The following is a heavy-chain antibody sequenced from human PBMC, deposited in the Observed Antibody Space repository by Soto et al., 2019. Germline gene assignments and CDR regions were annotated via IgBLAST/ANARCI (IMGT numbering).Heavy chain of an antibody. CDR1: GGSISSYY. CDR3: ARDLWGYCGTDCYPLDV. D-gene: IGHD2-21*02. V-gene: IGHV4-59*01. J-gene: IGHJ6*02. Sequence: QVQLQESGPGLVKPSETLSLTCTVSGGSISSYYWSWIRQPPGKGLEWIGYMYNTGSTVYNPSLKSRVIISVDRSKNQFSLKLIAVTAADTAVYYCARDLWGYCGTDCYPLDVWGQGTTVTVS. CDR2: MYNTGST.